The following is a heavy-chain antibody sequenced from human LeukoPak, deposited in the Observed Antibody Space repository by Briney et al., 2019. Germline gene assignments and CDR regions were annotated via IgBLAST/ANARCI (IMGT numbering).Heavy chain of an antibody. CDR3: ARQWLPNGYFDY. J-gene: IGHJ4*02. V-gene: IGHV1-2*06. CDR1: GYTFTAYF. CDR2: VNPNSGVT. Sequence: ASVKVSCKASGYTFTAYFMHWVRQAPGQGLEWMGRVNPNSGVTNSIQKFQGRVTMTRDTSISTAYMELSGLRSDDTAVHYCARQWLPNGYFDYWGQGTLVTVSS. D-gene: IGHD6-19*01.